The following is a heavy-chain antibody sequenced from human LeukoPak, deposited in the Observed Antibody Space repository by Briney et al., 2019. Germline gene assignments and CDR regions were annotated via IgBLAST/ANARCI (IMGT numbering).Heavy chain of an antibody. J-gene: IGHJ6*02. CDR3: ARRLGGLDV. Sequence: GGSLRLSCAASGFTFSSYSMNWVRQAPGKGLEWVSSISSSSSYIAYADSVKGRFTISRDNAKNSLYLQMNSLRAEDTAVYYCARRLGGLDVWGQGTTVTVSS. CDR2: ISSSSSYI. V-gene: IGHV3-21*01. CDR1: GFTFSSYS. D-gene: IGHD1-26*01.